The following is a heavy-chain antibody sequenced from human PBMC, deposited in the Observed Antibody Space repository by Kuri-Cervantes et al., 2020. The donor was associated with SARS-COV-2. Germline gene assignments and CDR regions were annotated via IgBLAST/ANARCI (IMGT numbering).Heavy chain of an antibody. Sequence: KVSCKASGYTFTSYGISWVRQAPGQGLEWMGIIYPGDSDTRYSPSFQGQVTISADKSISTAYLQWSSLKASDTAMYYCARASWYYYDSSGYYYYYGMDVWGQGTTVTVSS. CDR1: GYTFTSYG. D-gene: IGHD3-22*01. V-gene: IGHV5-51*01. J-gene: IGHJ6*02. CDR2: IYPGDSDT. CDR3: ARASWYYYDSSGYYYYYGMDV.